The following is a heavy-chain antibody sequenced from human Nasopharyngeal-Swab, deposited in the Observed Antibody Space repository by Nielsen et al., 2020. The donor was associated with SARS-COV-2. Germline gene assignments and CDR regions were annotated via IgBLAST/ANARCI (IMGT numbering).Heavy chain of an antibody. D-gene: IGHD1-26*01. CDR1: GDSITTYY. CDR2: FYYSGST. CDR3: ARWSTISRFFDF. Sequence: SETLSLTCTVSGDSITTYYWSWIRQPPGKELEWIGNFYYSGSTNYSPSLKSRVTISADTSKNQFSLKLTTVTAADTAVYYCARWSTISRFFDFWGQGTQVTVSS. V-gene: IGHV4-59*01. J-gene: IGHJ4*02.